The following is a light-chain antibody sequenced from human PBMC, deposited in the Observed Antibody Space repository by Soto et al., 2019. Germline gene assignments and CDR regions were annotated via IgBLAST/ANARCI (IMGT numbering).Light chain of an antibody. V-gene: IGKV3-20*01. Sequence: MVLTQSPGTLSLSPGESATLLCRASQTVSSSCLAWYQQKPGEAPRLLIYGVSSRATGIPDRFSGSGSGTDFTLTISRLQHEDFAVYYCQNYDTSAALTFGGATRLDI. J-gene: IGKJ5*01. CDR1: QTVSSSC. CDR2: GVS. CDR3: QNYDTSAALT.